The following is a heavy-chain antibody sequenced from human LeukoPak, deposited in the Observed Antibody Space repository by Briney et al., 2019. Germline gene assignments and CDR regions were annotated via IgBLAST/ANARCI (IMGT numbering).Heavy chain of an antibody. CDR1: GFSFTAYA. CDR2: IHDDGRVT. Sequence: PGGSLRLSCAASGFSFTAYAMSWFRQTPGKGLEWVANIHDDGRVTNYVDSVKGGFTISRDNARNSVYLQMNSLRVEDTSLYYCARGRGWVDHWGQGTLVTVSS. V-gene: IGHV3-7*01. CDR3: ARGRGWVDH. J-gene: IGHJ4*02. D-gene: IGHD3-16*01.